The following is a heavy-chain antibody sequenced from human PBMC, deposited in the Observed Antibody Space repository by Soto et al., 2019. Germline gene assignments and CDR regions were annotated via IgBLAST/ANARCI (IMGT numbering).Heavy chain of an antibody. V-gene: IGHV4-4*07. CDR2: IYTRWST. CDR1: GGSISSYY. D-gene: IGHD5-12*01. Sequence: QVQLQESGPGLVKPSETLSLTCTVSGGSISSYYWSWIRQPAGKGLEWIGRIYTRWSTNYNPSLKTRVTLSVDTSKKQFSLKLSCVSAADPAVYYCARGNLWLQDYGGQGILVTVSS. CDR3: ARGNLWLQDY. J-gene: IGHJ4*02.